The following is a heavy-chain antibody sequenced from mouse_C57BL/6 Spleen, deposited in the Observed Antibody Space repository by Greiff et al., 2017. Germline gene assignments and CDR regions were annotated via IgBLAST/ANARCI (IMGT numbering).Heavy chain of an antibody. CDR3: ARGGKLGDY. CDR2: ISSGSSTI. CDR1: GFTFSDSG. V-gene: IGHV5-17*01. Sequence: EVHLVESGGGLVKPGGSLKLSCAASGFTFSDSGMHWVRQAPEKGLEWVAYISSGSSTIYYADTVKGRFTISRDNAKNTLFLQMIRLRSEDTAMYYCARGGKLGDYWGQGTTLTVSS. J-gene: IGHJ2*01. D-gene: IGHD4-1*01.